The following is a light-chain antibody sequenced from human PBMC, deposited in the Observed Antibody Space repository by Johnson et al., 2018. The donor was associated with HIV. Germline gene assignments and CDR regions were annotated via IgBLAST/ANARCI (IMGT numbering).Light chain of an antibody. CDR2: DNY. CDR3: GTWDSSLSALYV. J-gene: IGLJ1*01. Sequence: QSVLTQPPSVSAAPGQKVTISCSGSSSNIGNNYVSWYQQLPGTAPKFLIYDNYKRPSGIPDRFSGSKSGTSATLGITGLQTGDEADYYCGTWDSSLSALYVFGTGTKVTVL. V-gene: IGLV1-51*01. CDR1: SSNIGNNY.